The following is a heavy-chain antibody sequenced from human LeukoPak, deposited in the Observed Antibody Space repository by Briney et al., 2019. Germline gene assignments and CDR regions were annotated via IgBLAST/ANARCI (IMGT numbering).Heavy chain of an antibody. J-gene: IGHJ6*02. Sequence: GASVTVSCTASGGTFSSYAISWVRQAPGQGLEWMGGIIPIFGTANYAQKFQGRVTITADESTSTAYMELSSLRSEDTAVYYCARTYDFWSGYHDDYYGMDVWGQGTTVTVSS. V-gene: IGHV1-69*13. CDR2: IIPIFGTA. D-gene: IGHD3-3*01. CDR1: GGTFSSYA. CDR3: ARTYDFWSGYHDDYYGMDV.